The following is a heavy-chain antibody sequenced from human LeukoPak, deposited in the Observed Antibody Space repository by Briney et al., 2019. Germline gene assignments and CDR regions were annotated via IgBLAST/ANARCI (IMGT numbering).Heavy chain of an antibody. V-gene: IGHV1-8*01. CDR3: ARVSSGATTVDY. CDR2: MNPNSGNT. CDR1: GYTFTSYD. J-gene: IGHJ4*02. Sequence: ASVKVSCKASGYTFTSYDFNWVRQATGQGLEWMGWMNPNSGNTGYAQKFQGRVTMTRNTSISTAYMELSSLRSEDTAVYYCARVSSGATTVDYWGQGTLVTVSS. D-gene: IGHD1-26*01.